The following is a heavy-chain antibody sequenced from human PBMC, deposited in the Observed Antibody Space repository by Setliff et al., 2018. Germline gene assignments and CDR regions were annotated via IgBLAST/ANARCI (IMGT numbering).Heavy chain of an antibody. D-gene: IGHD2-8*01. Sequence: GESLKISCAASGFVFGTYGMHWVRQAPGKGLDWVASVRFDGSYKVYADSVKGRFTISRDNSESTLFLQMTSLRPEDTGIYYCAKVKKPLIRGSGFDYWGRGTLVTVSS. CDR3: AKVKKPLIRGSGFDY. J-gene: IGHJ4*02. CDR1: GFVFGTYG. CDR2: VRFDGSYK. V-gene: IGHV3-30*02.